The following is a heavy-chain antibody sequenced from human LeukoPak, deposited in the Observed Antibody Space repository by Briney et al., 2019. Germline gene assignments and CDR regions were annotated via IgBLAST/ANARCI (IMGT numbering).Heavy chain of an antibody. V-gene: IGHV3-30*04. CDR1: GFTFTSYA. J-gene: IGHJ4*02. CDR3: ARSDFDY. Sequence: TGGSLRLSCAASGFTFTSYAMSWVRQAPGKGLEWVAVISYDGSNKYYADSVKGRFTISRDNSKNTLYLQMNSLRAEDTAVYYCARSDFDYWGQGTLVTVSS. CDR2: ISYDGSNK.